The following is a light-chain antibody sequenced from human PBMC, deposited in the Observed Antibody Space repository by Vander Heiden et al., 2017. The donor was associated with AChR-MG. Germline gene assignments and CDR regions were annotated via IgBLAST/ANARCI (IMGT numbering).Light chain of an antibody. CDR1: SSDIGNNY. J-gene: IGLJ3*02. CDR2: DNN. Sequence: QSELTQPPSASAAPGQKVTLSCSGSSSDIGNNYVSWYQQLPGTAPKLLIYDNNKRPSGIPDRFSGSKSGTSATLGITGLQTGDEADYYCGTWDSSLSAWVFGGGTKLTVL. CDR3: GTWDSSLSAWV. V-gene: IGLV1-51*01.